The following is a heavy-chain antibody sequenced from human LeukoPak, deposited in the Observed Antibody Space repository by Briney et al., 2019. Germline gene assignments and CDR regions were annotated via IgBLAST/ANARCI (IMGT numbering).Heavy chain of an antibody. V-gene: IGHV4-30-4*01. CDR2: IYYSGST. D-gene: IGHD6-19*01. Sequence: SQTLFLTCTVSGGSISSGDYYWSWIRQPPGKGLEWIGYIYYSGSTYYNPSLKSRVTISVDTSKNQFSLKLSSVTAADTAVYYCARVEGSSGWFDYWGQGTLVTVSS. CDR3: ARVEGSSGWFDY. J-gene: IGHJ4*02. CDR1: GGSISSGDYY.